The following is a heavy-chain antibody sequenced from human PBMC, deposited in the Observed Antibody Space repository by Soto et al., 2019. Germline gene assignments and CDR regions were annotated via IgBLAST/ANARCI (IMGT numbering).Heavy chain of an antibody. Sequence: SVKVSCKASGGTFSSYAISWVRQAPGQGLEWMGGIIPIFGTANYAQKFQGRVTITADESTSTAYMELSSLRPEDTAVYYCARVGYYDSSGPPLWFDPWGQGTLVTVSS. J-gene: IGHJ5*02. D-gene: IGHD3-22*01. CDR1: GGTFSSYA. V-gene: IGHV1-69*13. CDR3: ARVGYYDSSGPPLWFDP. CDR2: IIPIFGTA.